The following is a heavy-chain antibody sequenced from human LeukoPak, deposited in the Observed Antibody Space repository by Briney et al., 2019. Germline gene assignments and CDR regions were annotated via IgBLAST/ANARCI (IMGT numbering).Heavy chain of an antibody. V-gene: IGHV1-69*05. D-gene: IGHD6-6*01. CDR2: IIPIFGTA. CDR1: GGTFSSYA. J-gene: IGHJ5*02. CDR3: ARVGYSSSTEFDP. Sequence: ASVKVSCKASGGTFSSYAISWVRQAPGQGLEWMGGIIPIFGTANYAQKFQGRVTITTDESTSTAYMELSSLRSEDTAVYYCARVGYSSSTEFDPWGQGTLVTVSS.